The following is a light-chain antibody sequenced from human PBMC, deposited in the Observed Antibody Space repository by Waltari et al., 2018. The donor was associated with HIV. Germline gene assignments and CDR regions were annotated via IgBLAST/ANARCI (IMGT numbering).Light chain of an antibody. J-gene: IGKJ2*01. CDR2: KAS. V-gene: IGKV1-5*03. Sequence: DIQMTQSPSTLSASVGDRVTITCRASQSISSWLAWYQQKPGKAPKFLIYKASNLESGVPSRFSGSGSGTEFTLTISSLQPDDFATYYCQQYNSYSMYTFGQGTKLEIK. CDR3: QQYNSYSMYT. CDR1: QSISSW.